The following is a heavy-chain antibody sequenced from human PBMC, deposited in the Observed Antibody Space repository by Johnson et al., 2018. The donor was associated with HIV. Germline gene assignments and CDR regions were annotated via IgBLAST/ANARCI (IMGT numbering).Heavy chain of an antibody. V-gene: IGHV3-7*05. CDR2: INQDGSEK. Sequence: VQLVESGGGLVQPGGSLRLSCAASGFTFSSYWMNWVRQAPGKGLEWVANINQDGSEKYFVDSVKGRFTVSRDNAKNSLYLQMNDLRAEDTAVYYCVRQYELYGYAFDLWGQGTVVTVSS. CDR1: GFTFSSYW. J-gene: IGHJ3*01. CDR3: VRQYELYGYAFDL. D-gene: IGHD5-18*01.